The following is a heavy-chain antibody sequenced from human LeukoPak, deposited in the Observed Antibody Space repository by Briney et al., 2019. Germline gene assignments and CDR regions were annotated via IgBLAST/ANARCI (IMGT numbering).Heavy chain of an antibody. V-gene: IGHV1-18*01. D-gene: IGHD6-13*01. J-gene: IGHJ4*02. CDR2: ISAYNGNT. CDR1: GYTFSSYG. Sequence: ASVKVSCKASGYTFSSYGISWVRQAPGQGLEWMGWISAYNGNTNYAQKVQGRVTMTTDTSTSTAYMELRRLRSDDTAVYYCARVGSSWFFDSWGQGTLVTVSS. CDR3: ARVGSSWFFDS.